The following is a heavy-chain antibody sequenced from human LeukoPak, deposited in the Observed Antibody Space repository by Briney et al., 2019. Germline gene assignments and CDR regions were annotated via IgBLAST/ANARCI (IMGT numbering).Heavy chain of an antibody. Sequence: PSETLSLTCTVSGGSITTGYHHWSWIRQPAGKGLEWIARIHTSGSINYDPSLKSRVTISLDTSKNQFSLKLSSVTAADTAVYYCARNGHLGASSGDYYYFDFWGLGTLVTVSS. CDR2: IHTSGSI. CDR3: ARNGHLGASSGDYYYFDF. D-gene: IGHD4-17*01. CDR1: GGSITTGYHH. J-gene: IGHJ4*02. V-gene: IGHV4-61*02.